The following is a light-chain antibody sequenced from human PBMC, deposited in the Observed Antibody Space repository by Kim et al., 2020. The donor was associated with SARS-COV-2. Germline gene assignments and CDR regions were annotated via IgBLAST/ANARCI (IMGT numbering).Light chain of an antibody. CDR2: GNS. CDR3: QSYDSSLSGGV. J-gene: IGLJ1*01. Sequence: GVTISCTGSSSNIGAGYDVHWYQQLPGTAPKLLIYGNSNRPSGVPDRFSGSKSGTSASLAITGLQAEDEADYYCQSYDSSLSGGVFGTGTKVTVL. V-gene: IGLV1-40*01. CDR1: SSNIGAGYD.